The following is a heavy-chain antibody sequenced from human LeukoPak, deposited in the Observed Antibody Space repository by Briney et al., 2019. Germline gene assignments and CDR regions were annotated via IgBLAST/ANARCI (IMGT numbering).Heavy chain of an antibody. CDR1: GFTFSSYG. CDR2: IWYDGSNK. D-gene: IGHD1-14*01. J-gene: IGHJ4*02. CDR3: AREYMGFDY. Sequence: GRSLRLSCAASGFTFSSYGMHWARQAPGKGLEWVAVIWYDGSNKYYADSVKGRFTISRDNSKNTLYLQMNSLRAEDTAVYYCAREYMGFDYWGQGTLVTVSS. V-gene: IGHV3-33*01.